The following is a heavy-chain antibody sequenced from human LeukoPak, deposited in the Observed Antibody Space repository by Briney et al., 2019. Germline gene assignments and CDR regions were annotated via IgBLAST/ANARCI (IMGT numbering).Heavy chain of an antibody. CDR2: IYSTGDT. Sequence: PSETLSLTCTVSSGSIRSYLWAWIRQPAGKTLEWIGRIYSTGDTDYNPSLKSRVTMSIDTSKNQFSLKLSSVTAADTAVYYCARTPKAVAGMVDIWGQGTMVTVSS. J-gene: IGHJ3*02. V-gene: IGHV4-4*07. D-gene: IGHD6-19*01. CDR3: ARTPKAVAGMVDI. CDR1: SGSIRSYL.